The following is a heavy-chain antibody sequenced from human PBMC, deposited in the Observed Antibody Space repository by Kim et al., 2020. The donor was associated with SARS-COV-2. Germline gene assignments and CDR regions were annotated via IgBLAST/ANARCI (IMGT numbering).Heavy chain of an antibody. V-gene: IGHV4-39*07. Sequence: SETLSLTCTVSGGSISSSSYYWGWIRQPPGKGLEWIGSIYYSGSTYYNPSLKSRVTISVDTSKNQFSLKLSSVTAADTAVYYCARVGSGWDVTLFYYYYYGMDVWGQGTTVTVSS. CDR1: GGSISSSSYY. CDR3: ARVGSGWDVTLFYYYYYGMDV. CDR2: IYYSGST. J-gene: IGHJ6*02. D-gene: IGHD6-19*01.